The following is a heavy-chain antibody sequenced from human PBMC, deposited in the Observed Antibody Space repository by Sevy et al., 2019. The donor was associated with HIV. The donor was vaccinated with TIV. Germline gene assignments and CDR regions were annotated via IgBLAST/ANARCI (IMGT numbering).Heavy chain of an antibody. CDR2: ISYDGSNK. CDR1: GFTFSSYA. J-gene: IGHJ4*02. Sequence: GGSPRLSCAASGFTFSSYAMHWVRQAPGKGLEWVAVISYDGSNKYYADSVKGRFTISRDNSKNTLYLQMNSLRAEDTAVYYCASVSPPGITIFGVVITEGPFDYWGQGTLVTVSS. CDR3: ASVSPPGITIFGVVITEGPFDY. V-gene: IGHV3-30-3*01. D-gene: IGHD3-3*01.